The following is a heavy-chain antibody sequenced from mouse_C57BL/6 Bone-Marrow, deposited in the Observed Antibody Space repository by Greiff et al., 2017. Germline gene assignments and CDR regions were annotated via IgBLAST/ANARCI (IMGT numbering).Heavy chain of an antibody. Sequence: QVQLQQSGAELVRPGTSVKMSCKASGYTFTNYWIGWAKQRPGHGLEWIGDIYPGGGYTNYNEKFKGKATLTADKSSSTAYMQFSSLTSEDSAICYCASGDYPAWFAYWGQGTRVTVSA. CDR2: IYPGGGYT. V-gene: IGHV1-63*01. D-gene: IGHD2-4*01. CDR1: GYTFTNYW. J-gene: IGHJ3*01. CDR3: ASGDYPAWFAY.